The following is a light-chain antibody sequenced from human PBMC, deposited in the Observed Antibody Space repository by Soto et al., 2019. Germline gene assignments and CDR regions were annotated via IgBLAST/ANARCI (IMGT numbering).Light chain of an antibody. J-gene: IGKJ4*01. CDR2: DAS. CDR1: QSVSSY. CDR3: QQRSNWLT. V-gene: IGKV3-11*01. Sequence: EIVLTQSPATLSLSPGERATLSCRASQSVSSYLAWYQQKPDQAPRLLIYDASSRATGIPARFSGSGSGTDFTLTISSLEPEDFAVYYCQQRSNWLTFGGGTKVEI.